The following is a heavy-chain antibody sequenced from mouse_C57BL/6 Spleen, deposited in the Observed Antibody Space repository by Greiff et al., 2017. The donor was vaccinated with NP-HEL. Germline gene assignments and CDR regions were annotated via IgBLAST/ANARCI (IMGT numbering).Heavy chain of an antibody. CDR2: INPGSGGT. CDR3: ARRAIYYDYDGPIYYAMDY. CDR1: GYAFTNYL. D-gene: IGHD2-4*01. J-gene: IGHJ4*01. V-gene: IGHV1-54*01. Sequence: QVQLKESGAELVRPGTSVKVSCKASGYAFTNYLIEWVKQRPGQGLEWIGVINPGSGGTNYNEKFKGKATLTADKSSSTAYMQLSSLTSEDSAVYFCARRAIYYDYDGPIYYAMDYWGQGTSVTVSS.